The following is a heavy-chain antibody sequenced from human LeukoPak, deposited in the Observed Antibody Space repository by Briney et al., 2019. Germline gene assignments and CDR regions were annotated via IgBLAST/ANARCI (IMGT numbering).Heavy chain of an antibody. CDR1: GLTFSDYY. D-gene: IGHD3-10*01. CDR3: AREYTSGSYYIDY. J-gene: IGHJ4*02. V-gene: IGHV3-11*01. Sequence: GGSLRLSCAASGLTFSDYYMSWIRQAPGKGLEWVSYISNSSPTMYYADSVKGRFSISRDNAKNSLYLQMNSLRAEDTAMYYCAREYTSGSYYIDYWGQGTLVTVSS. CDR2: ISNSSPTM.